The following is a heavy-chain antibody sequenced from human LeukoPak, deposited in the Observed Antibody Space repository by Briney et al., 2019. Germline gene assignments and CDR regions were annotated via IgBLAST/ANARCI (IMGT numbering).Heavy chain of an antibody. J-gene: IGHJ4*02. CDR3: ATARIAANY. V-gene: IGHV3-30*07. D-gene: IGHD6-25*01. CDR2: ISYDGSNK. CDR1: GFTFSSYA. Sequence: GGSLRLSCAASGFTFSSYAMHWVRQAPGKGLEWVAVISYDGSNKYYADSVKGRFAISRDNSKNTLYLQMNSLRVEDTAMYYCATARIAANYWGQGTLVTVSS.